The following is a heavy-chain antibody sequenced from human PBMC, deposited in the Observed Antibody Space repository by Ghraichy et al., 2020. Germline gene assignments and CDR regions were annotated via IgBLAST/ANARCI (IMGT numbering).Heavy chain of an antibody. D-gene: IGHD3-16*02. CDR1: GFTFDDYA. CDR2: ISWNSGSI. V-gene: IGHV3-9*01. Sequence: SLNISCAASGFTFDDYAMHWVRQAPGKGLEWVSGISWNSGSIGYADSVKGRFTISRDNAKNSLYLQMNSLRAEDTALYYCAKNRPGDLGELSLYRPGSPYYYYGMDVWGQGTTVTVSS. CDR3: AKNRPGDLGELSLYRPGSPYYYYGMDV. J-gene: IGHJ6*02.